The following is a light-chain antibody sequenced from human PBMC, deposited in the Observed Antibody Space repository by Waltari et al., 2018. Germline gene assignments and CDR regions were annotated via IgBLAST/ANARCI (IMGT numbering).Light chain of an antibody. J-gene: IGLJ2*01. CDR3: ISFTNTKTLV. CDR2: EVS. V-gene: IGLV2-14*01. CDR1: SSDVGGFNY. Sequence: QSALTQPASVSGSPGQSITISCTGTSSDVGGFNYVSWYHQHPGKAPKPIIYEVSNRPSGISPRFSGSKSGNTASLTISGLQAEDEADYYCISFTNTKTLVFGGGTKLTVL.